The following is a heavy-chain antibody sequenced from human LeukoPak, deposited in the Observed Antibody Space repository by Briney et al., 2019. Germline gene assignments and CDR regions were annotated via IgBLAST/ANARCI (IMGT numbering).Heavy chain of an antibody. CDR1: GYTFTSYY. J-gene: IGHJ4*02. D-gene: IGHD6-6*01. Sequence: GSSVKVSCKASGYTFTSYYMHWVRQAPGQGLEWMGIINPSGGSTSYAQKFQGRVTMTRDMSTSTVYMELSSLRSEDTAVYYCAREGVAAPTDYSGQGTLVTVS. CDR3: AREGVAAPTDY. CDR2: INPSGGST. V-gene: IGHV1-46*01.